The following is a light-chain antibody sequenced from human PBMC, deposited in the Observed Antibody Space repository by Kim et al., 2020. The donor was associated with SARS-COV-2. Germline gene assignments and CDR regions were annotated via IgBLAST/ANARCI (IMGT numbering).Light chain of an antibody. J-gene: IGKJ5*01. Sequence: EIVLTQSPGTLSLSPGERATLSCRASQSVSSSSLAWYQQKPGQSPRLVIYDASRRASGTPDRLSGSGSGADFTLTISRLEPEDFAVYYCQQYDSSPRTFGQGTRLEIK. V-gene: IGKV3-20*01. CDR3: QQYDSSPRT. CDR1: QSVSSSS. CDR2: DAS.